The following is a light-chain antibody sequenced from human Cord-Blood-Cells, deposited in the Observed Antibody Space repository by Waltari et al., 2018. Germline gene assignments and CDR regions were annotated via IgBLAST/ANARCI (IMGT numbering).Light chain of an antibody. CDR3: MQALQTPLT. Sequence: DIVMIQSQLSLPVTPGEPASIPSSSSQSLLHSNGYNYLDCYLQKPGQSPQLLIYLGSNRASGVPDSFSGSGSGTDYTLKICRVEAEDVGVYYCMQALQTPLTFGGGTKVEIK. CDR1: QSLLHSNGYNY. CDR2: LGS. V-gene: IGKV2-28*01. J-gene: IGKJ4*01.